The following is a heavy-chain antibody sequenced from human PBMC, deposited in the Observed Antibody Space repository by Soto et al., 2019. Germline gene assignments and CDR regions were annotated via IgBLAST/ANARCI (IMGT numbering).Heavy chain of an antibody. D-gene: IGHD6-13*01. CDR3: AKASTWYPYFDY. Sequence: GESLKISCAASGFTFSSYAMNWVRQAPGKGLEWVSAISSSGGSTYYADSVKGRFTISRDNSKNTLYLQMNTLTAEDTAVYYCAKASTWYPYFDYWGQGTLVTVSS. CDR2: ISSSGGST. J-gene: IGHJ4*02. V-gene: IGHV3-23*01. CDR1: GFTFSSYA.